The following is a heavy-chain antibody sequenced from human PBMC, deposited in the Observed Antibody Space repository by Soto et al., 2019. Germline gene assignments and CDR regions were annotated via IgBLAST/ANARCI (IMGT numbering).Heavy chain of an antibody. V-gene: IGHV3-30*04. J-gene: IGHJ4*02. CDR3: ARADAWSRPGYRFDY. CDR2: ISYDGREK. D-gene: IGHD3-16*02. CDR1: GFTFSSYA. Sequence: QAQLVESGGGVVQPGRSLRLSCAASGFTFSSYAMHWVRQAPGKGLEWVAVISYDGREKHHADCVKGRFTISSDNSKNTLYLQMNSLRPEDTAVYYCARADAWSRPGYRFDYWGQGTLITVSS.